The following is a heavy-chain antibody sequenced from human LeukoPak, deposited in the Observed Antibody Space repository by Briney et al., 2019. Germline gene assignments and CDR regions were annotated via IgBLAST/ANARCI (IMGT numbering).Heavy chain of an antibody. D-gene: IGHD4-23*01. Sequence: HPGGSLRLSCAASGFTFSSYSLNWVRQAPGKGLEWISYISSSGSTIYYADSVKGRFTISRDNAKNSLYLQMNSLRAEDTALYYCASDYRGNQYYFHYWGQGSLVTVSS. CDR3: ASDYRGNQYYFHY. V-gene: IGHV3-48*04. CDR2: ISSSGSTI. CDR1: GFTFSSYS. J-gene: IGHJ4*02.